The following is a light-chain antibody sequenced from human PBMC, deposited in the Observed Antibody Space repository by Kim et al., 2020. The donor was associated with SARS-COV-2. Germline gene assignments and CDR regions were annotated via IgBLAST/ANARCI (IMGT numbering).Light chain of an antibody. Sequence: SVSPGQTARVTCSGGVLAKKYARWFQQKPGQAPVLVIYKDSERPSGIPGRFSGSRSGTIATLTISGAQVEDEADYYCYSAADNNVVFGGGTQLTVL. CDR3: YSAADNNVV. CDR2: KDS. J-gene: IGLJ2*01. V-gene: IGLV3-27*01. CDR1: VLAKKY.